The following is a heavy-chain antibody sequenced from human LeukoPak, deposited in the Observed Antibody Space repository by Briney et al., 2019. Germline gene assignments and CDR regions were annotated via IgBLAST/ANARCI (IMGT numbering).Heavy chain of an antibody. J-gene: IGHJ4*02. V-gene: IGHV3-21*01. D-gene: IGHD1-26*01. CDR1: GFTFSSYS. CDR2: ISSSSSYI. Sequence: PGGSLRLSCAASGFTFSSYSMNWVRQAPGKGLEWVSSISSSSSYIYYADSVKGRFTISRDNAKNSLYLQMNSLRAEDTAVYYCARDLSSGSRGQGVFDYWGQGTLVTVSS. CDR3: ARDLSSGSRGQGVFDY.